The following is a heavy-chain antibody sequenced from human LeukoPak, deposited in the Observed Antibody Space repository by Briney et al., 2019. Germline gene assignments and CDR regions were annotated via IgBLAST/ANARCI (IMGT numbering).Heavy chain of an antibody. D-gene: IGHD3-16*01. Sequence: PGGSLRLSCAASGFTFSSYAMSWVRQAPGKGLEWVSAISGSGGSTYYADSVKGRFTISRDNSKNTLFLQMSSLRVEDTAVYYCARITAHCFDHWGQGTLVTVSS. V-gene: IGHV3-23*01. J-gene: IGHJ4*02. CDR2: ISGSGGST. CDR1: GFTFSSYA. CDR3: ARITAHCFDH.